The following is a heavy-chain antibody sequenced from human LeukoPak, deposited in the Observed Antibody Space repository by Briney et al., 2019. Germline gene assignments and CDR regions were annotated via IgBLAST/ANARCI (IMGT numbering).Heavy chain of an antibody. CDR2: IYPGNSDT. CDR1: GYSFTSYW. Sequence: GESLKISCKGSGYSFTSYWIAWVRQMPGKGLEWMGIIYPGNSDTRYSPSFQGQVTISADKSISTAYLQWSSLKASDTALYYCARHLPVSRWSAFDIWGQGTMVTVSS. J-gene: IGHJ3*02. V-gene: IGHV5-51*01. CDR3: ARHLPVSRWSAFDI. D-gene: IGHD2-15*01.